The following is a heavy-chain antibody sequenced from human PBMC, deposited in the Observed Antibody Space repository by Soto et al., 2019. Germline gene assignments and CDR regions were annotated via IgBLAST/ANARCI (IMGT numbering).Heavy chain of an antibody. CDR3: AREVTAFDY. CDR2: IYYSGST. D-gene: IGHD4-4*01. V-gene: IGHV4-59*01. J-gene: IGHJ4*02. CDR1: GGSISNYY. Sequence: PSETLSLTCTVSGGSISNYYWSWIRQPPGKGLEWIGYIYYSGSTNYNPSLKSRVTISVDTSRSQPSLKLSSVTAADTAVYYCAREVTAFDYWGQGTLVTVSS.